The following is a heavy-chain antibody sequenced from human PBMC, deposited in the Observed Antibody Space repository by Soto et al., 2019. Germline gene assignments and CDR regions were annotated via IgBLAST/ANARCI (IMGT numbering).Heavy chain of an antibody. CDR1: GGSISSSSYY. J-gene: IGHJ4*02. V-gene: IGHV4-39*01. Sequence: SETLSLTCTVSGGSISSSSYYWGWIRQPPGKGLEWIGSIYYSGSTYYNPSLKSRVTISVDTSKNQFSLKLSSVTAADTAVYYCARHGSRAPFDYWGQGTLVTVSS. CDR3: ARHGSRAPFDY. CDR2: IYYSGST.